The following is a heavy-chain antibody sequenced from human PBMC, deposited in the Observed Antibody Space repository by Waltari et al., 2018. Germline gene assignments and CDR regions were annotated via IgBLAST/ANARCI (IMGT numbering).Heavy chain of an antibody. J-gene: IGHJ4*02. V-gene: IGHV3-7*01. CDR2: IKQDGSEK. Sequence: EVQLVESGGGLVQPGGSLRLSCAASGFTFSSYGMRWVRQAPGKGLEWVANIKQDGSEKYYVDSVKGRFTISRDNAKNSLYLQMNSLRAEDTAVYYCAREDEEYYFDYWGQGTLVTVSS. CDR1: GFTFSSYG. CDR3: AREDEEYYFDY.